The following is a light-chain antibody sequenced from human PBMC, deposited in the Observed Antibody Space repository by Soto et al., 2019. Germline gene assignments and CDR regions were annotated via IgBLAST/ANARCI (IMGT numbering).Light chain of an antibody. CDR1: QSVSSSY. CDR3: QQYGSSRT. CDR2: GAS. V-gene: IGKV3-20*01. Sequence: EIVLTHSPGTLSLCPGERATLSWRASQSVSSSYLAWYQQKPGQAPRLLIYGASSRATGIPDRFSGSGSGTDFTLTISRLEPEDFAVYYCQQYGSSRTFGQVTKVDIK. J-gene: IGKJ1*01.